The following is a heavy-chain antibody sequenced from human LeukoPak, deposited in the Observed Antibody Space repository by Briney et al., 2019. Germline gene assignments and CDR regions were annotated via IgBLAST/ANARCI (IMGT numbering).Heavy chain of an antibody. V-gene: IGHV3-23*01. J-gene: IGHJ4*02. Sequence: PGGSLRLSCTASGFSFNSYAMNWVRHAPGKGLEWVSSITGSGGRTFYVDSLQGRFTISRDNSKNTLYLEMNTLRGEDTAVYYCAKEITPYGFDGFDHWGQGTLVTVSS. CDR3: AKEITPYGFDGFDH. CDR2: ITGSGGRT. D-gene: IGHD3-10*01. CDR1: GFSFNSYA.